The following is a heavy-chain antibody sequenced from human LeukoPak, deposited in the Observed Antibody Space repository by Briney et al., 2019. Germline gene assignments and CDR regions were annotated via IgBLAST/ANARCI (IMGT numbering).Heavy chain of an antibody. CDR1: GFTFSVYE. V-gene: IGHV3-48*03. CDR3: ARSGGYFDL. Sequence: GGSVRLSCVASGFTFSVYEMNWVRRAPGKGLEWTSYISASDTSIYYAESVKGRFTISRDNAKSSLYLQMNSLRAEDTAVYYCARSGGYFDLWGQGTLVTVSS. CDR2: ISASDTSI. J-gene: IGHJ4*02. D-gene: IGHD3-10*01.